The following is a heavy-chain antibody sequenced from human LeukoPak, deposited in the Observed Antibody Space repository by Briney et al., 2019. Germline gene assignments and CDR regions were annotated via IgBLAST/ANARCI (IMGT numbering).Heavy chain of an antibody. CDR2: ISGDGVST. J-gene: IGHJ4*02. CDR1: GFTFDDYA. D-gene: IGHD4-23*01. V-gene: IGHV3-43*02. CDR3: AKEVVTPYYFDY. Sequence: PGGSLRLSCAASGFTFDDYAMHWVRQAPGKCLEWVSLISGDGVSTYYADSVKGRFTISRDNNKNSLYLQMNSLRTEDTALYYCAKEVVTPYYFDYWGQGTLVTVSS.